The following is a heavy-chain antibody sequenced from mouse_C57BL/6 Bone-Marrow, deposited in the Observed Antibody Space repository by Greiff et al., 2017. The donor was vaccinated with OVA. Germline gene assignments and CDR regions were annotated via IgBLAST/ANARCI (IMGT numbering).Heavy chain of an antibody. D-gene: IGHD1-1*01. CDR1: GYTFTSYW. V-gene: IGHV1-69*01. Sequence: QVQLQQPGAELVMPGASVKLSCKASGYTFTSYWMHWVKQRPGQGLEWIGEIDPSDSYTNYNQKFKGKSTLTVDKSSSTAYMQLSSLTSEDSAVYYCARSIFRYYYGSSYAMDYWGQGTSVTVSS. CDR2: IDPSDSYT. CDR3: ARSIFRYYYGSSYAMDY. J-gene: IGHJ4*01.